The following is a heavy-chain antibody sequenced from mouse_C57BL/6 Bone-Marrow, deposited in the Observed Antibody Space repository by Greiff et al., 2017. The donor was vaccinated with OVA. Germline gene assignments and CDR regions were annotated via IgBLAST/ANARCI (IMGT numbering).Heavy chain of an antibody. V-gene: IGHV1-54*01. J-gene: IGHJ1*03. Sequence: QVQLQQSGAELVRPGTSVKVSCKASGYAFTNYLIEWVKQRPGQGLEWIGVINPGSGGTNYNEKFKGKATLTADKSSSTAYMQLRSLTSEDSAVYFCARYPYYYGSSYWYFDVWGTGTTVTVSS. CDR1: GYAFTNYL. CDR3: ARYPYYYGSSYWYFDV. D-gene: IGHD1-1*01. CDR2: INPGSGGT.